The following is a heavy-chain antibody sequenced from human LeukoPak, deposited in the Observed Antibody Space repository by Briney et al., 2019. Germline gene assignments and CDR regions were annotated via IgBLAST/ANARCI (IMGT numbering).Heavy chain of an antibody. Sequence: GGSLRLSCAASGFTVRSKYMGWVHQAPGKGLEWVSLTHNDGSTYYADSVQGRFIISRDNSENSLYLQMNSLRAEDTAVYYCATGKNDIGAAFDFWGQGTMVTVSS. CDR2: THNDGST. D-gene: IGHD1-1*01. CDR3: ATGKNDIGAAFDF. J-gene: IGHJ3*01. CDR1: GFTVRSKY. V-gene: IGHV3-53*01.